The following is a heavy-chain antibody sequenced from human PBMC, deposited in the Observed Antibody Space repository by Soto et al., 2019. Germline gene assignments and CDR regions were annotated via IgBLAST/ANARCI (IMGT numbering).Heavy chain of an antibody. D-gene: IGHD1-26*01. J-gene: IGHJ6*02. CDR1: GGSISSSSYY. CDR2: IYYSGST. CDR3: VRQGIGALHGLVDV. V-gene: IGHV4-39*01. Sequence: SETLSLTCTVSGGSISSSSYYWGWIRQPPGKGLEWIGSIYYSGSTYYNPALKSRVTISADTSKKQFSLRLSSVTAADTAVYYCVRQGIGALHGLVDVWGQGTTVTVSS.